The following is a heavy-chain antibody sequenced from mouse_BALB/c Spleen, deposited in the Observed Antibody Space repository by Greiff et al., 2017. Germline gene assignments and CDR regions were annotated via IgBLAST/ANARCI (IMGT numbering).Heavy chain of an antibody. CDR2: INPSSGYT. CDR1: GYTFTSYT. CDR3: ASRGSTMNYYFDY. V-gene: IGHV1-4*02. D-gene: IGHD2-4*01. Sequence: VQLQQSAAELARPGASVKMSCKASGYTFTSYTMHWVKQRPGQGLEWIGYINPSSGYTEYNQKFKDKTTLTADKSSSTAYMQLSSLTSEDSAVYYCASRGSTMNYYFDYWGQGTTLTVSS. J-gene: IGHJ2*01.